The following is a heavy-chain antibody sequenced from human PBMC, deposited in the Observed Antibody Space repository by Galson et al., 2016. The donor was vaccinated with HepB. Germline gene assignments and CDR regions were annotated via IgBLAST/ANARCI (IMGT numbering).Heavy chain of an antibody. V-gene: IGHV3-7*01. J-gene: IGHJ4*02. CDR2: IKEDGREE. D-gene: IGHD6-13*01. CDR3: ARIGAIWYNISWSAYFDY. CDR1: GFTFSRHW. Sequence: SLRLSCAASGFTFSRHWMGWVRQAPGKGLEWVANIKEDGREEYYVDSVKGRFAISRDSAKNSLYLQMNSLRAEDTAVYYCARIGAIWYNISWSAYFDYWGQGTLVTVSA.